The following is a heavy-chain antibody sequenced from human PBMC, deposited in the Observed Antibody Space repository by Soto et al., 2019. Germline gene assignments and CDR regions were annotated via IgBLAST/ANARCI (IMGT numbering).Heavy chain of an antibody. D-gene: IGHD3-22*01. J-gene: IGHJ4*02. CDR3: ASYRLAVVGDFDH. Sequence: QVQLQESGPGQVKPSQTLSLTCTVSGVSISGGGYYWSWIRQHPGKGLEWIGYIYYSGSTYYNPSLKSRVTISVDTSRNQFSLQLSSATAADTAVYYCASYRLAVVGDFDHWGQGILVTVSS. CDR2: IYYSGST. CDR1: GVSISGGGYY. V-gene: IGHV4-31*03.